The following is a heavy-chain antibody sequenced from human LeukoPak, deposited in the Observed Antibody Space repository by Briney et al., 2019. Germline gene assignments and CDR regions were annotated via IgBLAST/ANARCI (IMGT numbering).Heavy chain of an antibody. CDR1: GYTFTSYD. CDR3: ASTPYSSGWYVSYYYYYGMDV. CDR2: MNPNSGNT. D-gene: IGHD6-19*01. Sequence: GASVKVSCKASGYTFTSYDINWVRQATGQGLEWMGWMNPNSGNTGYAQKFQGRVTMTRNTSISTAYMELSSLRSEDTAVYYCASTPYSSGWYVSYYYYYGMDVWGQGTTVTVSS. J-gene: IGHJ6*02. V-gene: IGHV1-8*01.